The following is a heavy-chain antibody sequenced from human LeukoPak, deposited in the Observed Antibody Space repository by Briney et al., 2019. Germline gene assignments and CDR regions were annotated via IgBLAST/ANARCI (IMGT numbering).Heavy chain of an antibody. CDR1: GGSISSYY. CDR2: IYYSGST. CDR3: ARQRYSSGWLPHYFDY. Sequence: PSETLSLTCTVSGGSISSYYWSWIRQPPGKGLEWIGYIYYSGSTNYNPSLKSRVTISVDTSKNQFSLKLSSVTAADTAVYYCARQRYSSGWLPHYFDYWGQGTLVTVSS. D-gene: IGHD6-19*01. V-gene: IGHV4-59*08. J-gene: IGHJ4*02.